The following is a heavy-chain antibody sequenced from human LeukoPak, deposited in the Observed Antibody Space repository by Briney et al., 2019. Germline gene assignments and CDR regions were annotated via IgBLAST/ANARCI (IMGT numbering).Heavy chain of an antibody. D-gene: IGHD4-17*01. V-gene: IGHV3-20*04. Sequence: PGGCLTLSCAASGFIFSTYWMAWVRQAPGKGVGWGSGINWNGGSTGYADSVKGRFTISRNNATSSLYLQMNSLRPEDTALYYCARDRYYGDVILWYFDLWGRGTLVTVSS. CDR1: GFIFSTYW. CDR3: ARDRYYGDVILWYFDL. CDR2: INWNGGST. J-gene: IGHJ2*01.